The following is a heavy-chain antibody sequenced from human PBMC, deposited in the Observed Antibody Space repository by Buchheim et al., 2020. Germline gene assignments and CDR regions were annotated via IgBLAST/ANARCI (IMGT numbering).Heavy chain of an antibody. CDR2: ISSSSSYI. V-gene: IGHV3-21*01. D-gene: IGHD4-17*01. J-gene: IGHJ6*02. CDR3: ARDSYGDYVHYYYGMDV. CDR1: GFTFSSYS. Sequence: EVQLVESGGGLVKPGGSLRLSCAASGFTFSSYSMNWVRQAPGKGLEWVSSISSSSSYIYYADSVKGRFTISRENAKNSLYLQMNSLRAEDTAVYYCARDSYGDYVHYYYGMDVWGQGTT.